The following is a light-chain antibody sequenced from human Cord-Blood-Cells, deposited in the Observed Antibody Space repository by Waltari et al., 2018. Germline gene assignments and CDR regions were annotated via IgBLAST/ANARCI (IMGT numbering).Light chain of an antibody. J-gene: IGKJ4*01. CDR2: LGS. CDR3: MQALQTPLT. V-gene: IGKV2-28*01. Sequence: DIVMTQSPLSLPVTPGEPXSIXCXSSQSLLHSNGYNYLDWYLQKPGQSPQLLIYLGSNRASGVPDRFSGSGSGTDFTLKISRVEAEDVGVYYCMQALQTPLTFGGGTKVEIK. CDR1: QSLLHSNGYNY.